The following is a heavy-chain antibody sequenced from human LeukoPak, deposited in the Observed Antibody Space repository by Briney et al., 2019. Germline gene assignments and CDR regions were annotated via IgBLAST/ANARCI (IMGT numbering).Heavy chain of an antibody. J-gene: IGHJ4*02. CDR2: LSNIGDFT. V-gene: IGHV3-23*01. D-gene: IGHD4-11*01. CDR3: ATTWAPTGY. Sequence: GGSLRLSCVASGFTFRNYGMSWVRQAPGKELEWVSSLSNIGDFTYYADSVRGRFTISRDNFKSTMYLQMNSLRAEDTGVYYCATTWAPTGYWGQGTLVIVSS. CDR1: GFTFRNYG.